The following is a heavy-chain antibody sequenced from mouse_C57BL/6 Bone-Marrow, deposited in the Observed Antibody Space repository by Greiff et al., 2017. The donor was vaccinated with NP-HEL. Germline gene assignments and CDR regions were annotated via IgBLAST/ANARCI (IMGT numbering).Heavy chain of an antibody. V-gene: IGHV3-4*01. J-gene: IGHJ1*03. CDR3: ARGGWLRRSWYLDV. CDR2: ISSSGST. CDR1: GYSITNGNHW. D-gene: IGHD2-2*01. Sequence: EVQLQQSGPALVKPSQTVSLSCTVTGYSITNGNHWWNWIRQVSGSKLEWIGYISSSGSTDSNPSLKSRISITSDTSKNQLFLQLNSVTTEDIATYYCARGGWLRRSWYLDVWGTGTTVTVSS.